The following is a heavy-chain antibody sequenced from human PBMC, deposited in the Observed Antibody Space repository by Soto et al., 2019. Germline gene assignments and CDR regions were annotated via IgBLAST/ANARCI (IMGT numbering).Heavy chain of an antibody. CDR1: GFTFSNAW. CDR2: IKSKTDGGTT. Sequence: EVQLVESGGGLVKPGGSLRLSCAASGFTFSNAWMSWVRQAPGKGLEWVGRIKSKTDGGTTDYAAPVKGRFTISRDDSKNMLYLQMNSLKTEDTAVYYCTTEKYYDFWSGYPPYYYYYGMDVWGQGTTVTVSS. CDR3: TTEKYYDFWSGYPPYYYYYGMDV. J-gene: IGHJ6*02. V-gene: IGHV3-15*01. D-gene: IGHD3-3*01.